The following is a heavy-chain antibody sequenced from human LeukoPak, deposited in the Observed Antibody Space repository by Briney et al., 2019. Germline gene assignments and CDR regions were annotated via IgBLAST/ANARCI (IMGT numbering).Heavy chain of an antibody. V-gene: IGHV4-34*01. D-gene: IGHD5-12*01. CDR1: GGAFNDYY. CDR3: ARRGIWIQWNFEY. J-gene: IGHJ4*02. Sequence: SETLSLTCAVEGGAFNDYYWSWVRQSPEKGLEWIAEINQGGSTIYNPSLKNRVTMSIDTTSKHISLQLASLTAAHTAVYFCARRGIWIQWNFEYWGQGVLVTVSS. CDR2: INQGGST.